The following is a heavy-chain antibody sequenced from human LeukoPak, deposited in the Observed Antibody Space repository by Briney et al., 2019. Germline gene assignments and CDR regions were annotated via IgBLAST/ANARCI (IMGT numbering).Heavy chain of an antibody. CDR1: GLTFSDYW. D-gene: IGHD5-24*01. Sequence: PGGSLRLSCVGSGLTFSDYWMSWVRQAPGKGLEWVANIKQDGSEKDYVDALKGRFIISRDNAKNSLYLQMNSLRAEDTAVYYCARWLELMRNFDWWGQGTLVTVSS. CDR2: IKQDGSEK. J-gene: IGHJ4*02. CDR3: ARWLELMRNFDW. V-gene: IGHV3-7*01.